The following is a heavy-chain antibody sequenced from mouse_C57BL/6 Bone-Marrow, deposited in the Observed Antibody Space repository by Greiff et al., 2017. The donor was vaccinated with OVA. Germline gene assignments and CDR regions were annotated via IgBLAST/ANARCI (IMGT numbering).Heavy chain of an antibody. J-gene: IGHJ2*01. V-gene: IGHV1-61*01. CDR2: IYPSDSET. CDR1: GYTFTSYW. Sequence: QVQLQQPGAELVRPGSSVKLSCKASGYTFTSYWMDWVKQRPGQGLEWIGNIYPSDSETHYNQKFKDKAKLTVDKSSSTAYMQLSSLTSEDSAVYYCARVRYSNSYFDYWGQGTTLTVSS. CDR3: ARVRYSNSYFDY. D-gene: IGHD2-5*01.